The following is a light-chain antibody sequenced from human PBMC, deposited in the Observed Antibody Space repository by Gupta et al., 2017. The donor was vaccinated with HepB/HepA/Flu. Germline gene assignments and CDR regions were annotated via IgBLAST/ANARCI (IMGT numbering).Light chain of an antibody. Sequence: SSELTQDPAVSVALGRTVRITCQGDSLRSYYASWYQQKPGQAPVLVIYGKNNRPSGIPDRFSGSSSGNTASLTITGAQAEDEADYYCNARDSSGNRPFGGGTKLTVL. CDR1: SLRSYY. J-gene: IGLJ2*01. CDR3: NARDSSGNRP. V-gene: IGLV3-19*01. CDR2: GKN.